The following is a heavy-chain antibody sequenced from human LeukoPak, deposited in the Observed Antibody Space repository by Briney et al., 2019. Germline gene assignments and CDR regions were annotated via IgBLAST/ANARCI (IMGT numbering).Heavy chain of an antibody. Sequence: SETLSLTCTVSGGSISSGSYRWGWIRQTAGKGLEWIGRIYASGSTNYNPSLKSRVTISVDTSKNQFSLKLSSVTAADTAVYYCARDSGIASPGRFAPWGQGTLVTVSS. CDR3: ARDSGIASPGRFAP. D-gene: IGHD6-13*01. J-gene: IGHJ5*02. CDR1: GGSISSGSYR. V-gene: IGHV4-61*02. CDR2: IYASGST.